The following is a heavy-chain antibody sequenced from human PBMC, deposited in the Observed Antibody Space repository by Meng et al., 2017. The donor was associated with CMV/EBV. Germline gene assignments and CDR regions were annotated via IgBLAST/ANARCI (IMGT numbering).Heavy chain of an antibody. D-gene: IGHD6-13*01. Sequence: SVKVSCKASGYTFTSYDINWVRQATGQGLEWMGRIIPVVGIANYAQKFQGRVTITADKPRSTAYMELSSLRSDDTAVYYCARDRVYSSTWLGSPETDYFHNGLDVWGQGTAVTVSS. CDR2: IIPVVGIA. CDR1: GYTFTSYD. J-gene: IGHJ6*02. CDR3: ARDRVYSSTWLGSPETDYFHNGLDV. V-gene: IGHV1-69*04.